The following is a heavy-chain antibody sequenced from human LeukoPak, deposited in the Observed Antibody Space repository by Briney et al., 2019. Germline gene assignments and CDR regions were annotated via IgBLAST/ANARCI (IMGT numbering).Heavy chain of an antibody. CDR3: GTAAGGTTVY. Sequence: PGGSLRLSCPASGFIFSNYGMRWVRQAPGKGLEWVAVVSTDGDNKYYGDAVKGRFTISRDNSENTLFLQMNSLRPEDTAVYYCGTAAGGTTVYWGQGTLVTVSS. D-gene: IGHD6-13*01. V-gene: IGHV3-30*03. J-gene: IGHJ4*02. CDR1: GFIFSNYG. CDR2: VSTDGDNK.